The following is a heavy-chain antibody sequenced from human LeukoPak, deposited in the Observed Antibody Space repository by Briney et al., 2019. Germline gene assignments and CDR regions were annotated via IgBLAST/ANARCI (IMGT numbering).Heavy chain of an antibody. CDR1: GGSFSGYY. V-gene: IGHV4-34*11. J-gene: IGHJ4*02. CDR3: ARGISDFWSGYGFDY. Sequence: SGTLSLTCAVYGGSFSGYYWSWIRQPPGKGLEWIGYIYYSGSTNYNPSLKSRVTISVATYKNQFSLNLRSISAADTAMYYCARGISDFWSGYGFDYWGQGTLVTVSS. CDR2: IYYSGST. D-gene: IGHD3-3*01.